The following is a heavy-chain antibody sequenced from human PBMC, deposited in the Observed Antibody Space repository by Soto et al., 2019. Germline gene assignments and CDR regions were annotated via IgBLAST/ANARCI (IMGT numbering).Heavy chain of an antibody. Sequence: QITLKESGPTLVEPTQTLTLTCTFSELSLSTSGVGVGWIRQPPGKALEWLALIYWDDDKRYSPSLKSRLTITNVPSNNPVVLTMTNMDPVATATYYCVHSHVLRWFGFDSWGQGTLVTVPS. V-gene: IGHV2-5*02. CDR1: ELSLSTSGVG. J-gene: IGHJ4*02. CDR3: VHSHVLRWFGFDS. D-gene: IGHD3-10*01. CDR2: IYWDDDK.